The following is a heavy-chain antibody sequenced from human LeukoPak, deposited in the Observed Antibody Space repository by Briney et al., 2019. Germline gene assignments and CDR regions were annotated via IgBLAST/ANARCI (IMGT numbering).Heavy chain of an antibody. CDR3: ARVRTVTDFDY. D-gene: IGHD4-17*01. V-gene: IGHV3-21*01. CDR2: ISNSGDRT. Sequence: GGSLRLSCAASGFTFSNYAMNWVRQAPGKGLEWVSSISNSGDRTYYADSVKGRFTISRDNAKNSLYLQMNSLRAEDTAVYYCARVRTVTDFDYWGQGTLVTVSS. CDR1: GFTFSNYA. J-gene: IGHJ4*02.